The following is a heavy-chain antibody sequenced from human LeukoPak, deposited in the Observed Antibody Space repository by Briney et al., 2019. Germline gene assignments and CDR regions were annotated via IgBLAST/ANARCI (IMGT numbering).Heavy chain of an antibody. D-gene: IGHD3-10*01. V-gene: IGHV4-34*01. CDR2: INHSGST. CDR1: GGSFSGYY. J-gene: IGHJ5*02. CDR3: ARRTPDYYGSGSYYPVRDNWFDP. Sequence: SETLSLTCAVYGGSFSGYYWSWIRQPPGKGLEWIGEINHSGSTNYNPSLKSRVTISVDTSKNQFSLKLSSVTAADTAVYYCARRTPDYYGSGSYYPVRDNWFDPWGQGTLVTVSS.